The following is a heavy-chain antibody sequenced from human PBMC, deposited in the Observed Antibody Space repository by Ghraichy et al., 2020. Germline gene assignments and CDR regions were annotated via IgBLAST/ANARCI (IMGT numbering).Heavy chain of an antibody. D-gene: IGHD1-26*01. CDR3: AKSLKVGATYSVSDY. J-gene: IGHJ4*02. V-gene: IGHV3-23*01. Sequence: GESLNISCAASGFTFSTYAMSWVRQAPGKGLEWVSAITGSGGSTYYADSVKGRLTISRDNSKNTLYLQVNSLRAEDTAVYYCAKSLKVGATYSVSDYWGQGTLVTVSS. CDR2: ITGSGGST. CDR1: GFTFSTYA.